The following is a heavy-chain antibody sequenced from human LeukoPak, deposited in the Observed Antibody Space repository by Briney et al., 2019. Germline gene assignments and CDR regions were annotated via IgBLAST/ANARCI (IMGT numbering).Heavy chain of an antibody. CDR3: ARTPPGSYLDY. V-gene: IGHV1-18*04. CDR2: ISAYNGNA. D-gene: IGHD3-10*01. J-gene: IGHJ4*02. CDR1: GYTFTGYY. Sequence: ASVKVSCKASGYTFTGYYMHWVRQAPGQGLEWMGWISAYNGNANYAQKLQGRVTMTTDTSTSTAYMELRSLRSDDTAVYYCARTPPGSYLDYWGQGTLVTVSS.